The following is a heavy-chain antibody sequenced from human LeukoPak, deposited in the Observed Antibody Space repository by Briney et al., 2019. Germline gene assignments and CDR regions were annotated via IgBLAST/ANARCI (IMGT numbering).Heavy chain of an antibody. CDR1: GFTFSTYG. Sequence: GGSLRLSCAASGFTFSTYGMSWVRQAPGKGLEWVSAISGSGGSTYFADSVKGRFTISRDNSKNTLFLQMDSLRADDTAVYYCAKHSSSWHYFDYWGQGTLVTVSS. J-gene: IGHJ4*02. D-gene: IGHD6-13*01. CDR3: AKHSSSWHYFDY. CDR2: ISGSGGST. V-gene: IGHV3-23*01.